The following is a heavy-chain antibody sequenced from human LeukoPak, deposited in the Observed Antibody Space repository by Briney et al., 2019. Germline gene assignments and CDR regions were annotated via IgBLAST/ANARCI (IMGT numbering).Heavy chain of an antibody. D-gene: IGHD6-13*01. CDR2: ISYDGSNK. Sequence: GGSLRLSCAASGFTFSGYGMHWVRQAPGKGLEWVAVISYDGSNKYYADSVKGRFTISRDNSKNTLYLQMNSLRAEDTAVYYCAKDPHSSSWYPIIYEYYFDYWGQGTLVTVSS. V-gene: IGHV3-30*18. CDR1: GFTFSGYG. J-gene: IGHJ4*02. CDR3: AKDPHSSSWYPIIYEYYFDY.